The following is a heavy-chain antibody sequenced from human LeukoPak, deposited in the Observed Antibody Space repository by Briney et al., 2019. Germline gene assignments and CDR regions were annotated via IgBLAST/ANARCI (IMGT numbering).Heavy chain of an antibody. CDR2: ISSSSSTI. J-gene: IGHJ4*02. Sequence: PGGSLRLSCAASGFTFSSYSMNWVRQAPGKGLEWVSHISSSSSTIYYADSVKGRFTISRDNAKNSLYLQMNSLRAEDTAVYYCARGVRQQLPFLAFDYWGQGTLVTVSS. V-gene: IGHV3-48*01. D-gene: IGHD6-13*01. CDR1: GFTFSSYS. CDR3: ARGVRQQLPFLAFDY.